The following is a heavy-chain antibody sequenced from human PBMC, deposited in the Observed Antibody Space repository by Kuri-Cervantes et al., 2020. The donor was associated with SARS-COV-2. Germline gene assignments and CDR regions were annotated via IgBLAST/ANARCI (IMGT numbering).Heavy chain of an antibody. J-gene: IGHJ6*02. V-gene: IGHV3-30*03. Sequence: GESLKISCAVSGFTFSNFGMHWVRQAPGKGLEWVTLISYDGSDKYYADSVKGRFTISRDNSKSTLFLQMNSLRAEDTAEGGGGGGGGGGGYFFYGMDVWGRGTTVTVSS. D-gene: IGHD2-21*01. CDR2: ISYDGSDK. CDR3: GGGGGGGGYFFYGMDV. CDR1: GFTFSNFG.